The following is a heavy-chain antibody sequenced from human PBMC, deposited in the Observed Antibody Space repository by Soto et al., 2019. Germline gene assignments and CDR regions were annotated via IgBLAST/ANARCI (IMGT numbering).Heavy chain of an antibody. CDR1: GGSFSGYY. V-gene: IGHV4-34*01. CDR2: SNHSGSS. J-gene: IGHJ4*02. CDR3: ARRYYDSSGYYSTYYFDY. Sequence: QVQLQQWGAGLLKPSETLSLTCAVYGGSFSGYYWSWIRQPPGKGLEWIGESNHSGSSNYNPSLMSRVTISVDPSENQFSLKLSSVTAAYPAVYYCARRYYDSSGYYSTYYFDYWDKGTLVNVSS. D-gene: IGHD3-22*01.